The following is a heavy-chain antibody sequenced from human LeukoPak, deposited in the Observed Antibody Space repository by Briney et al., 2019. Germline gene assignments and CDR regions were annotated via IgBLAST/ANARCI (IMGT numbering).Heavy chain of an antibody. CDR2: IWYDGSNK. CDR3: AKVSGGGLYYDGMDV. CDR1: GFTFSSYG. V-gene: IGHV3-33*06. J-gene: IGHJ6*02. D-gene: IGHD1-14*01. Sequence: GGSLRLSCAASGFTFSSYGMHWVRQAPGKGLEWVAVIWYDGSNKYYADSVKGRFTISRDNSKNTLYLQMNSLRAEDTAVYYCAKVSGGGLYYDGMDVWGQGTTVTVSS.